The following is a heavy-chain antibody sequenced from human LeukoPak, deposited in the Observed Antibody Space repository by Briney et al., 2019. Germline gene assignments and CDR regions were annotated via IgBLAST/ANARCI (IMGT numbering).Heavy chain of an antibody. J-gene: IGHJ4*02. CDR3: AREAAVAVFDY. D-gene: IGHD6-19*01. V-gene: IGHV3-21*01. CDR1: GFTFSTYT. Sequence: GGSLRLSCAASGFTFSTYTMNWVRQAPGKGLQWVSSISSTSSYIYYADSVKGRFTISRDNAKNSLYLQLNSLRAGDTAVYYCAREAAVAVFDYWGQGTLVTVSS. CDR2: ISSTSSYI.